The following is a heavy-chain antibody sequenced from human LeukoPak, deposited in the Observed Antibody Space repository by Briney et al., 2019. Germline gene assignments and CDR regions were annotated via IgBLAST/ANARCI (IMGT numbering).Heavy chain of an antibody. Sequence: PGGSLRLSCAASGFTFSSSAMSWVRQAPGKGLEWVSAISNNGGYTYYADSVQGRFTISRDNSKSTLYLQMNSLRAEDTAVYYCARERSYGARAPNYYYGMDVWGQGTTVTVSS. CDR1: GFTFSSSA. J-gene: IGHJ6*02. CDR3: ARERSYGARAPNYYYGMDV. V-gene: IGHV3-23*01. CDR2: ISNNGGYT. D-gene: IGHD5-18*01.